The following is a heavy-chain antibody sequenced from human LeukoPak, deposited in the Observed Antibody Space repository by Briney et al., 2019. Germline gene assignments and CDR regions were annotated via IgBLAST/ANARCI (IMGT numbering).Heavy chain of an antibody. Sequence: GGSLRLSCAASGFSLSSYAMTWVRQAPGRGLEWVSSVDGGGGGTYYADSVKGRFTISRDNSKDTLYLQMNGLRAEDTAVYFCAKQSAGSAAWYSLHYDFWGQGTLVTVSS. CDR2: VDGGGGGT. D-gene: IGHD6-13*01. V-gene: IGHV3-23*01. J-gene: IGHJ4*02. CDR1: GFSLSSYA. CDR3: AKQSAGSAAWYSLHYDF.